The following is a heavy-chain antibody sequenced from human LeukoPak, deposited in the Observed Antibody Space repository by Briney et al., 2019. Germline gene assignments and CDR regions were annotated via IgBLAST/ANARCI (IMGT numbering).Heavy chain of an antibody. CDR1: GGSFSGYY. Sequence: SETLSLTCAVYGGSFSGYYWSWIRHPPGKGLEWIGEINHSGSTNYNPSLKSRVTISVDTSKNQFSLKLSSVTAADTAVYYCARAGSGSAIDYWGQGTLVTVSS. V-gene: IGHV4-34*01. CDR3: ARAGSGSAIDY. CDR2: INHSGST. J-gene: IGHJ4*02. D-gene: IGHD3-10*01.